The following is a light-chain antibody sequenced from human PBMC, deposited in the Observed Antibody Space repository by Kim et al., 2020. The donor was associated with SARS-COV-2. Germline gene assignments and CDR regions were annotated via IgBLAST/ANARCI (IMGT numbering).Light chain of an antibody. CDR2: DVT. Sequence: SITISCPGTTSDVGGHNFVSWYQQYPGKAPKLMIYDVTNRPSGVSNRFSGSKSGNTASLTISGLQSEDEADYYCISYTTSTTLFYVFGTGTKVTVL. J-gene: IGLJ1*01. CDR3: ISYTTSTTLFYV. CDR1: TSDVGGHNF. V-gene: IGLV2-14*03.